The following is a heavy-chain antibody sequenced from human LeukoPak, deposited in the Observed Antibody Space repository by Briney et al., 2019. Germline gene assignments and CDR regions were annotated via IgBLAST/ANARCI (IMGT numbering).Heavy chain of an antibody. CDR1: GFTFSSYG. CDR3: ARGPSARFFGVAKGAFDI. D-gene: IGHD3-3*01. CDR2: ISGSGGST. Sequence: GGTLTLSCAASGFTFSSYGMSWVRQAPGKGLEWVSAISGSGGSTYYADSVKGRFTISRDNSKNTLDLQMNSLRAEDTAVYYCARGPSARFFGVAKGAFDIWGQGTMVTVSS. J-gene: IGHJ3*02. V-gene: IGHV3-23*01.